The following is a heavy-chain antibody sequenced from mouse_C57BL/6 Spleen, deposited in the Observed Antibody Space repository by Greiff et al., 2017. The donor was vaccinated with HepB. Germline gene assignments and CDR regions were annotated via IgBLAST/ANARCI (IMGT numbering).Heavy chain of an antibody. CDR2: INPSSGYT. D-gene: IGHD2-4*01. J-gene: IGHJ2*01. CDR3: ARSVDYAADY. Sequence: VQLQQSGAELAKPGASVKLSCKASGYTFTSYWMHWVKQRPGQGLEWIGYINPSSGYTKYNQKFKGKATLTADKSSSTAYMQFSSLTSEDSAIYYCARSVDYAADYWGQGTTLTVSS. CDR1: GYTFTSYW. V-gene: IGHV1-7*01.